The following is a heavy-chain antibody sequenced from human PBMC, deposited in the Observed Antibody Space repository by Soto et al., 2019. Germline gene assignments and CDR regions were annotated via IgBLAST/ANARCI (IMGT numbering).Heavy chain of an antibody. V-gene: IGHV1-69*08. CDR1: GDTFSSST. J-gene: IGHJ4*02. CDR3: VRDSPIGSTFSGFDGIDY. CDR2: IIPLLHTT. D-gene: IGHD6-25*01. Sequence: QVQLVQSGAEVKKPGSSVKVSCKASGDTFSSSTVTWVRQAPGQGLEWMGRIIPLLHTTDYAQNFQGRVSITADKSTITAYMELSSLRSEDTAVYYCVRDSPIGSTFSGFDGIDYWGQGTLVTV.